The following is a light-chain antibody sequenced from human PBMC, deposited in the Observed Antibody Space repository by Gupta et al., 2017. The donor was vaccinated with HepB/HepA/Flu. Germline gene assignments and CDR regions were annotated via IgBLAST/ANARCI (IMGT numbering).Light chain of an antibody. Sequence: QSALTQPRSVSWSPGQSVSISCPGTSYKHVSAYQQHPDKAPELMIYEVTKRPPEVPDRFSDSKAGNTAALTISGLQPEDEANYYCCSDAGGYTWMFGGGTKVTVL. CDR1: SYKH. V-gene: IGLV2-11*01. CDR2: EVT. CDR3: CSDAGGYTWM. J-gene: IGLJ3*02.